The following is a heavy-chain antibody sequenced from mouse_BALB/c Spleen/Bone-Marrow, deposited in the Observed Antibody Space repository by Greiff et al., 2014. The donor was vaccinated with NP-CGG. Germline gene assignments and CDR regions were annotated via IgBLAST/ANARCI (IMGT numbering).Heavy chain of an antibody. V-gene: IGHV1S81*02. J-gene: IGHJ4*01. Sequence: QVQLQQSGDELVKPGASVKLSCMASGFTFTSYWIHWVKQRPGQGPEWIGEINPSNGRTNYNEKFKSKATLTEDKSPSTAYMQLSSLTSEDSAVYYCAGDGNYRYSMDYWGQGTSVTVSS. CDR1: GFTFTSYW. D-gene: IGHD2-1*01. CDR3: AGDGNYRYSMDY. CDR2: INPSNGRT.